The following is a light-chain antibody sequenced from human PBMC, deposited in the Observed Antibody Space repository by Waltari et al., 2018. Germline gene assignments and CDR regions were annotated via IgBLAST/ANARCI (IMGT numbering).Light chain of an antibody. J-gene: IGLJ3*02. CDR2: GVT. CDR1: SSDIGGHNY. CDR3: TAYPTSVTWV. Sequence: QSALTQPASVSGSPGQSITISCTGTSSDIGGHNYVSWYQQHRGKAPKLVIFGVTTRSPGVSNRFSGSKSGNTASLTTSGIPAEDEADYYCTAYPTSVTWVFGGGTKVTVL. V-gene: IGLV2-14*01.